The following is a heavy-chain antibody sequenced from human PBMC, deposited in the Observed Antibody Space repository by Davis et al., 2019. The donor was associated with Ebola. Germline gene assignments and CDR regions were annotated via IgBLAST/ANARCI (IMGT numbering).Heavy chain of an antibody. CDR3: ARDFGEGSGSYFVY. CDR2: IIPPFGTP. CDR1: GDTFNTYS. J-gene: IGHJ4*02. D-gene: IGHD1-26*01. V-gene: IGHV1-69*06. Sequence: AASVKVSCKSSGDTFNTYSISWLRQAPGQGLEWMGGIIPPFGTPNYAQKFQGRATITADKFASTVFMELSSLRSEDTAVYYCARDFGEGSGSYFVYWGQGSLVTVSS.